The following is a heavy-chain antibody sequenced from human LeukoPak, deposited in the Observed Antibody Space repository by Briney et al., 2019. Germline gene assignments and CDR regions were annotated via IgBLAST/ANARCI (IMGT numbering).Heavy chain of an antibody. D-gene: IGHD5-18*01. CDR1: GFTFSNYS. V-gene: IGHV3-48*02. CDR3: ARDRGYRYGQFDY. J-gene: IGHJ4*02. CDR2: ISSNIITK. Sequence: GGSLRLSCAASGFTFSNYSINWVRQAPGKGLEWVSFISSNIITKYYADSVKGRFTISRDNAKNSVYLQMNSLRDEDTAVYYCARDRGYRYGQFDYWGQGTLVTVSS.